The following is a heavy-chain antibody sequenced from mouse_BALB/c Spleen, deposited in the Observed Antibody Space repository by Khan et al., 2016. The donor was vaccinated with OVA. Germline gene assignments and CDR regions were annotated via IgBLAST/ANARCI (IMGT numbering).Heavy chain of an antibody. V-gene: IGHV3-2*02. CDR3: ARTARIKY. Sequence: EVQLQESGPGLVKPSQSLSLTCTVTGYSFTSGYGWNWIRQFPGNKLEWMGYISYSGSTNYNQYLKSRITFTLDTSKNQFLLQLNSVTTEDTAAYYYARTARIKYWGQGTTLTVS. CDR1: GYSFTSGYG. CDR2: ISYSGST. D-gene: IGHD1-2*01. J-gene: IGHJ2*01.